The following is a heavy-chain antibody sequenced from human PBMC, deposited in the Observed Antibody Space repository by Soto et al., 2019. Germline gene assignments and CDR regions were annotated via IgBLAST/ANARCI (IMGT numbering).Heavy chain of an antibody. CDR3: EKDWIQLDY. CDR1: GFTFSSYG. D-gene: IGHD5-18*01. J-gene: IGHJ4*02. CDR2: ISYDGSNK. Sequence: GWSLRLSCAASGFTFSSYGMHWVRHAPGKGLEWVAVISYDGSNKYYADSVKGRFTISRDNSKNTLYLQMKSMRAEDTAVYDCEKDWIQLDYWGQGTLVTVSS. V-gene: IGHV3-30*18.